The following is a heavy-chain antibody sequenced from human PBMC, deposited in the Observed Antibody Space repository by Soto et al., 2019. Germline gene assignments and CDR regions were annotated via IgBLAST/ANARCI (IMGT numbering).Heavy chain of an antibody. V-gene: IGHV4-39*01. D-gene: IGHD2-2*01. CDR1: GGSISSSSYY. Sequence: LSLTCTVSGGSISSSSYYWGWIRQPPGKGLEWIGSIYYSGSTYYNPSLKSRVTITVDTSKNQFSLRLSSVTAADTAVYYCARVDGSAAAVGYWGQGTLVTVSS. J-gene: IGHJ4*02. CDR2: IYYSGST. CDR3: ARVDGSAAAVGY.